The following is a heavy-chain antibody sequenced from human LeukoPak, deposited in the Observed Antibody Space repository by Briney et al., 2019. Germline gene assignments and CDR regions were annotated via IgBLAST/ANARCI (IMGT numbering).Heavy chain of an antibody. CDR1: GYSFTSYW. CDR2: IYPGDSDT. CDR3: ARRLRFLEWGPQMNAFDI. V-gene: IGHV5-51*04. D-gene: IGHD3-3*01. Sequence: GESLKISCKGSGYSFTSYWIGWVRQMPGKGLEWMGIIYPGDSDTRYSPSFQGQVTISADKPISTAYLQWSSLKASDTAMYYCARRLRFLEWGPQMNAFDIWGQGTMVTVSS. J-gene: IGHJ3*02.